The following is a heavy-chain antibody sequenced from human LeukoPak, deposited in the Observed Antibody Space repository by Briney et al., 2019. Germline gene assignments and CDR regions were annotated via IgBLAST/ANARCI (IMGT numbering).Heavy chain of an antibody. Sequence: SETLSLTCTVSGGSISSYYWSRIRQPPGKGLEWIGYIYTSGSTNYNPSLKSRVTISVDTSKNQFSLKLSSVTAADTAVYYCARPRYSGSYYAFDIWGQGTMVTVSS. CDR2: IYTSGST. D-gene: IGHD1-26*01. CDR3: ARPRYSGSYYAFDI. CDR1: GGSISSYY. J-gene: IGHJ3*02. V-gene: IGHV4-4*09.